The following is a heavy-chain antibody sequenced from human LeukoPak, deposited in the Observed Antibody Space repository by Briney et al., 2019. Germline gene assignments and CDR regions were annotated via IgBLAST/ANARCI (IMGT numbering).Heavy chain of an antibody. CDR1: GGSISSYY. CDR2: IYTSGST. V-gene: IGHV4-4*07. CDR3: ARVLAYCGGDCPFNWFDP. D-gene: IGHD2-21*02. Sequence: SETLSLTCTVSGGSISSYYWSWIRQPAGKGLEWIGRIYTSGSTNYNPSLKSRVTISVDKSKNQFSLKLSSVTAADTAVYYCARVLAYCGGDCPFNWFDPWGQGTLVTVSS. J-gene: IGHJ5*02.